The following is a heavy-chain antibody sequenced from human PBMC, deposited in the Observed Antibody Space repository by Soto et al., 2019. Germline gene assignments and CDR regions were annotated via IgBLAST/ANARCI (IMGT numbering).Heavy chain of an antibody. CDR3: VRDGSKTLRDWFDP. CDR1: GGSISKFY. D-gene: IGHD3-10*01. J-gene: IGHJ5*02. Sequence: ETLSLTFSVSGGSISKFYWSWIRKTAGKGLEWMGRAYATGTTDYNPSLRSRVAMSVDISRKTFSLRLTSVTAADTGMYYCVRDGSKTLRDWFDPWGQGKLVTVSS. V-gene: IGHV4-4*07. CDR2: AYATGTT.